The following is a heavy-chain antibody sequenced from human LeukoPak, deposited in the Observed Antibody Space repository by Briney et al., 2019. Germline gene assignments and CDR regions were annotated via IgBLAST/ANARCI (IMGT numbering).Heavy chain of an antibody. Sequence: GGSLRLSCAASGFTFSSYSMNWVRQAPGKGLEWVSSISSSSSYIYYADSVKGRFTISRDNAKNSLYLQMNSLRAEDTAVYYCARDLWFGELLFPRYYYYYGMDVWGQGTTVTVSS. D-gene: IGHD3-10*01. CDR3: ARDLWFGELLFPRYYYYYGMDV. J-gene: IGHJ6*02. V-gene: IGHV3-21*01. CDR2: ISSSSSYI. CDR1: GFTFSSYS.